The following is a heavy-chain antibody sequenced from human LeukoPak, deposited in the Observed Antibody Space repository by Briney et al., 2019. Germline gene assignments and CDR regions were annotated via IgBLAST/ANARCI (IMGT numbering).Heavy chain of an antibody. Sequence: GGSLRLSCAASGFTVSSYGMHWVRQAPGKGLEWVAFIRYDGSNKYYADSVKGRFTSSRDNSKNTLYLQMNSLRAEDTAVYYCAKCMDILTGYLWSLDYWGQGTMVTVSS. V-gene: IGHV3-30*02. CDR1: GFTVSSYG. CDR3: AKCMDILTGYLWSLDY. CDR2: IRYDGSNK. J-gene: IGHJ4*02. D-gene: IGHD3-9*01.